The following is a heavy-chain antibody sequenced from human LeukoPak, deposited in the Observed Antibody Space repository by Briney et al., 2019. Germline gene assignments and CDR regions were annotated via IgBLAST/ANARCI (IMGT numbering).Heavy chain of an antibody. CDR2: INHSGST. CDR1: GGSFSGYY. Sequence: SEALSLTCAVYGGSFSGYYWSWIRQPPGKGLEWIGEINHSGSTNYNPSLKSRVTISVDTSKNQFSLKLSSVTAADTAVYYCASRGIRGYSYGWPFDYWGQGTLVTVSS. J-gene: IGHJ4*02. V-gene: IGHV4-34*01. CDR3: ASRGIRGYSYGWPFDY. D-gene: IGHD5-18*01.